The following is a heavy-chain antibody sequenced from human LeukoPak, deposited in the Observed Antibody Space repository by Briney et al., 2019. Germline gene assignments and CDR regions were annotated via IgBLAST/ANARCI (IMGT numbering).Heavy chain of an antibody. Sequence: GGSLRLSCAASGFTFSTYGMHWIRQVPGKGLEWVSVIWFDGSSKHYADSVKGRFTISRDNSKNTLYLQMNSLRAEDTAVYYCARAGRNSGDYYTHFDSWGQGTLVTVSS. J-gene: IGHJ4*02. CDR1: GFTFSTYG. V-gene: IGHV3-33*01. CDR2: IWFDGSSK. D-gene: IGHD3-22*01. CDR3: ARAGRNSGDYYTHFDS.